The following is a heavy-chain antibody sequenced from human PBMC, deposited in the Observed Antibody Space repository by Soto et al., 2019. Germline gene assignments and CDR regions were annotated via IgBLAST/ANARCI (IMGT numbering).Heavy chain of an antibody. J-gene: IGHJ1*01. CDR3: ARWGTTGGLDV. D-gene: IGHD3-16*01. CDR1: GFTFRSFV. V-gene: IGHV3-33*05. Sequence: QVQLVESGGGVVQPGTSLRLSCVGSGFTFRSFVIHGVRQAPGKGLEWVALTSYDGSNKDYGDSVKGRFTISRDNSRNTVDLQMDSLRREDTALYYCARWGTTGGLDVWGQGTLVSVSS. CDR2: TSYDGSNK.